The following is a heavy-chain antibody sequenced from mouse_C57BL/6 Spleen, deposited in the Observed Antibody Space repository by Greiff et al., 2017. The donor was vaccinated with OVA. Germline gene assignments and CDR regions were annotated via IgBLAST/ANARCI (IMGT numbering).Heavy chain of an antibody. D-gene: IGHD4-1*01. CDR3: ARSNEEAWLAY. J-gene: IGHJ3*01. Sequence: QVQLQQSGAELVKPGASVKISCTASGYAFSSYCMNWVKQRPGKGLEWIGLIYPGDGDTDYTGKFKGKATLTADTSSSTAYMQLSSLTSEDTAVYFCARSNEEAWLAYWGQGTLVTVSA. CDR1: GYAFSSYC. V-gene: IGHV1-80*01. CDR2: IYPGDGDT.